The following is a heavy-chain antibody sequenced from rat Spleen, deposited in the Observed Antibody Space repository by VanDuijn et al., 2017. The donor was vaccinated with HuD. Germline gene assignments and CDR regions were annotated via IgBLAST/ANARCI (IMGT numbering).Heavy chain of an antibody. D-gene: IGHD1-12*02. CDR1: GFTFSDYY. CDR3: TSDYYDGSYYYFDY. Sequence: EVQLVESGGGLVQPGRSLELSCAASGFTFSDYYMAWVRQAPKKGLEWVASISTGGGNTYYPDSVKGRFTISRDNAQNTLYLQMNSLRSEDTATYYCTSDYYDGSYYYFDYWGQGVMVTVSS. CDR2: ISTGGGNT. V-gene: IGHV5-25*01. J-gene: IGHJ2*01.